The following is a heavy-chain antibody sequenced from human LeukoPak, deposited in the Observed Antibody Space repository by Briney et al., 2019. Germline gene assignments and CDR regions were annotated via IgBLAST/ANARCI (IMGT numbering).Heavy chain of an antibody. V-gene: IGHV4-59*08. Sequence: PSETESLTCTVSGDSINSDYWNWIRQPPGKGLEWIGFIYYNGSTNYNPSLKSRVTISVDASRSHFSLKLNSVTAADTAVYYCARRMKLAAKGDAFDIWGQGTLVTVSS. J-gene: IGHJ3*02. CDR2: IYYNGST. CDR3: ARRMKLAAKGDAFDI. D-gene: IGHD2-15*01. CDR1: GDSINSDY.